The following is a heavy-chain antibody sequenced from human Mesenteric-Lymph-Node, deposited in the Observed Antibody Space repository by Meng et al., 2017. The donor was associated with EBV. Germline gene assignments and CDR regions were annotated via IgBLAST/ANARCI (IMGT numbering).Heavy chain of an antibody. D-gene: IGHD4-17*01. Sequence: EVQLVEYGGXLVKSGXSLRLSXGXSGVTFSRYTMNWVRQARGGGREWVSSISSSGEYLYYTDSVKGRFTISRDNARNSLYLQMNSLRAEDTAVYYCARDSAASAIGDYLGWFDPWGQGTMVTVSS. CDR1: GVTFSRYT. CDR2: ISSSGEYL. J-gene: IGHJ5*02. CDR3: ARDSAASAIGDYLGWFDP. V-gene: IGHV3-21*01.